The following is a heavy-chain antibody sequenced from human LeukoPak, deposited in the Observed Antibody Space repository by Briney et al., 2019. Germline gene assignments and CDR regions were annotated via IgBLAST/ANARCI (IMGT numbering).Heavy chain of an antibody. V-gene: IGHV1-24*01. CDR2: FDPEDGET. D-gene: IGHD2-21*02. Sequence: APGKVSCKVSGYTLTELSMHWVRQAPGKGLEWMGGFDPEDGETIYAQKFQGRVTMTEDTSTDTAYMELSSLRSEDMAVYYCATDGHGVTASPYYFDYWGQGTLVTVSS. CDR1: GYTLTELS. CDR3: ATDGHGVTASPYYFDY. J-gene: IGHJ4*02.